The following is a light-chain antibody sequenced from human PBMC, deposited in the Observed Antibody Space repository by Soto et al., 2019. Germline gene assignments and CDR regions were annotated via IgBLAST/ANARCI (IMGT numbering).Light chain of an antibody. CDR2: WAS. CDR1: QSVLYSSNNKNY. Sequence: DIVMTQSPDSLAVSLGERATINCKSSQSVLYSSNNKNYLAWYQRKPGPPPKLLIYWASTREAGVPDRFSGSGSGTDFTLTISSLQAEDVAVYYCQQYYSTPETFGQGTKVEIK. CDR3: QQYYSTPET. J-gene: IGKJ1*01. V-gene: IGKV4-1*01.